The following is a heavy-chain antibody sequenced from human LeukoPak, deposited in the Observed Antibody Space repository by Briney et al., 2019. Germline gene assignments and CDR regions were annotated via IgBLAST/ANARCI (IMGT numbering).Heavy chain of an antibody. D-gene: IGHD3-10*01. CDR2: IKQDGSEK. Sequence: GGSLRLSCAASGFTFSSYWMSWVRQAPGKGLEWVANIKQDGSEKYYVDSVKGRFTISRDNANNSLYLQMNSLRAEDTAVYYCASSLVGVISPFDYWGQGTLVTVSS. CDR3: ASSLVGVISPFDY. J-gene: IGHJ4*02. V-gene: IGHV3-7*01. CDR1: GFTFSSYW.